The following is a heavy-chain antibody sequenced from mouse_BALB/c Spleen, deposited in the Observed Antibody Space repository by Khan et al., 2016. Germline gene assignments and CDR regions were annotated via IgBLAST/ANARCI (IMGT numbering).Heavy chain of an antibody. V-gene: IGHV1-69*01. Sequence: QVQLQQPGAELVMPGASVKMSCKASGYTFTDYWMHWVKQRPGKGLEWIGAIDTSDSYISCNHKFKGKATLTVDESSSTAYMQISSLTSEDSAVYYWARSDYDNYYEAMDDGGQGTSVTVSS. CDR2: IDTSDSYI. J-gene: IGHJ4*01. D-gene: IGHD2-1*01. CDR3: ARSDYDNYYEAMDD. CDR1: GYTFTDYW.